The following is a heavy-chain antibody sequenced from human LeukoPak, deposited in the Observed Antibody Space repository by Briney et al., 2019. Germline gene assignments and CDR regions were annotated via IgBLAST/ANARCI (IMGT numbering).Heavy chain of an antibody. CDR3: AKGLNSGTYINFDY. Sequence: GRSLRLSCAASGFTFSNFAMSWVRQAPGKGLEWVSSISSSGDKTFYADSVKGRFTISRDNSKNTFYVQMNSLRVEDTAVYYCAKGLNSGTYINFDYWGQGTLVTVSS. CDR2: ISSSGDKT. CDR1: GFTFSNFA. D-gene: IGHD1-26*01. J-gene: IGHJ4*02. V-gene: IGHV3-23*01.